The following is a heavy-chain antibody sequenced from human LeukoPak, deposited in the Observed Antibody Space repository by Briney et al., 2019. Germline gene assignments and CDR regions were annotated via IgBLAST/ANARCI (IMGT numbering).Heavy chain of an antibody. Sequence: ASVKVSCKASGYTFTGCYMHWVRQAPGQGLEWMGWINPNSGGTNYAQKFQGRVTMTRDTSISTAYMELSSLRSEDTAVYYCAREGNNAGPNYYYYYMDVWGKGTTVTISS. CDR1: GYTFTGCY. D-gene: IGHD1/OR15-1a*01. CDR2: INPNSGGT. CDR3: AREGNNAGPNYYYYYMDV. J-gene: IGHJ6*03. V-gene: IGHV1-2*02.